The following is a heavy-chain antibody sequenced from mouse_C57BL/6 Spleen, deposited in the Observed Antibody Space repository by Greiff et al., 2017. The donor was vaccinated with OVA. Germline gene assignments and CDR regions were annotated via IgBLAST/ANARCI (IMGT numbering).Heavy chain of an antibody. J-gene: IGHJ2*01. CDR2: ISSGGSYT. D-gene: IGHD1-1*01. CDR3: ARLITTVKDY. CDR1: GFTFSSYG. Sequence: EVKLVESGGDLVKPGGSLKLSCAASGFTFSSYGMSWVRQTPDKRLEWVATISSGGSYTYYTASVKGRFPISRDNAKNTLYRQMSSLKSEDTAMYYCARLITTVKDYWGQGTTLTVAS. V-gene: IGHV5-6*01.